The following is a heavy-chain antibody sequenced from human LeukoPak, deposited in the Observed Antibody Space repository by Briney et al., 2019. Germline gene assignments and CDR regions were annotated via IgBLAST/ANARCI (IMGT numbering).Heavy chain of an antibody. Sequence: SETLSLTCTVSGGSISSYYWSWIRQPPGKGLEWIGYIYYSGSTNYNPSLKSRVTISVDTSKNQFSLKLSSVTAADTAVYYCARGGVTTVTRFDYWGQGTLVTVSS. CDR2: IYYSGST. CDR1: GGSISSYY. V-gene: IGHV4-59*01. J-gene: IGHJ4*02. D-gene: IGHD4-17*01. CDR3: ARGGVTTVTRFDY.